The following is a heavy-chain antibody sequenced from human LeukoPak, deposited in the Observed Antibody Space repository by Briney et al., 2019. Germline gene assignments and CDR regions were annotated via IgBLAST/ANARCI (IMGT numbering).Heavy chain of an antibody. CDR2: IWYDGRDK. CDR1: GFTFSNYG. CDR3: ARDIDTSGHYYFDY. D-gene: IGHD3-16*02. V-gene: IGHV3-33*01. Sequence: PGRSLRLSCAAPGFTFSNYGIHWVRQAPGKGLEWVAVIWYDGRDKYYADSVKGRFTISRDNSKNTVYLQMNSLRAEDTALYSCARDIDTSGHYYFDYWGQGTLVTVSS. J-gene: IGHJ4*02.